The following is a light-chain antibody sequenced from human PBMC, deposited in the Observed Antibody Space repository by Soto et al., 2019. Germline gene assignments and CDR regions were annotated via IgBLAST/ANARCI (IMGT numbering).Light chain of an antibody. CDR3: QSYDSSLINYV. V-gene: IGLV1-40*01. CDR1: TSNIGADYD. CDR2: GSS. J-gene: IGLJ1*01. Sequence: QSVLTQPPSVSGAPGQRVTISCTGSTSNIGADYDVHWYQQLLGTAPKLLIYGSSDRPSGVPDRFSGSKSGTSASLAITGLQAEDEADYYCQSYDSSLINYVFGTGTKVTVL.